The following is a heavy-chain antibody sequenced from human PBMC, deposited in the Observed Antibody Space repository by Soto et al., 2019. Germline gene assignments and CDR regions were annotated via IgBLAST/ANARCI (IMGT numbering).Heavy chain of an antibody. V-gene: IGHV1-18*01. CDR1: GYTFTSYG. J-gene: IGHJ6*02. D-gene: IGHD3-10*01. CDR2: ISAYNGNT. Sequence: QVQLVQSGAEVKKPGASVKVSCKASGYTFTSYGISWVRQAPGQGLEWMGWISAYNGNTNYAQKLQGRVTITTDTSTSTAYMELRRLRSDDPAVYYCARFPWGSGSRYYGMGVWGQGTTVTVSS. CDR3: ARFPWGSGSRYYGMGV.